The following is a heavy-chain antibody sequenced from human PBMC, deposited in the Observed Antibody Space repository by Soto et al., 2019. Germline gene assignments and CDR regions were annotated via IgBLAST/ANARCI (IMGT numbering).Heavy chain of an antibody. CDR3: ARGVGNYEIKGVFEI. Sequence: ASVKVSCKASGYTFTSYGISWVRQAPGQGLEWMGWISAYNGNTNYAQKLQGRVTMTTDTSTSTAYMELRSLRSDDTAVYYCARGVGNYEIKGVFEIWGKGTMVPVSS. J-gene: IGHJ3*02. CDR2: ISAYNGNT. V-gene: IGHV1-18*01. D-gene: IGHD1-7*01. CDR1: GYTFTSYG.